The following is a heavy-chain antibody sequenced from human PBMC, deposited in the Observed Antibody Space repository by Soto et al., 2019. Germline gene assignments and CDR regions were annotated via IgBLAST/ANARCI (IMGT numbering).Heavy chain of an antibody. Sequence: SETLSLTCTVSGGSISSYYWSWIRQPPGKGLEWIGYIYYSGSTNYNPSLKSRVTISVDTSKNQFSLKLSSVTAADTAVYYCARGTPSFWSGYYFDYWGQGTLVTVSS. CDR2: IYYSGST. V-gene: IGHV4-59*01. CDR3: ARGTPSFWSGYYFDY. J-gene: IGHJ4*02. D-gene: IGHD3-3*01. CDR1: GGSISSYY.